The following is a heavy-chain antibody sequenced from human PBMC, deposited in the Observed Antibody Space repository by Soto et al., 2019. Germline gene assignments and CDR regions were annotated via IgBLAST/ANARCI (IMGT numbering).Heavy chain of an antibody. CDR2: ISSSSSTI. D-gene: IGHD2-15*01. Sequence: GGSLRLSCAASGFTFSSYSMNWVRQAPGKGLEWVSYISSSSSTIYYADSVKGRFTISRDNAKNSLYLQMNSLRAEDTAVYYCARGREDIVVVVAAPGAFDIWGQGTMVTVSS. CDR1: GFTFSSYS. V-gene: IGHV3-48*01. CDR3: ARGREDIVVVVAAPGAFDI. J-gene: IGHJ3*02.